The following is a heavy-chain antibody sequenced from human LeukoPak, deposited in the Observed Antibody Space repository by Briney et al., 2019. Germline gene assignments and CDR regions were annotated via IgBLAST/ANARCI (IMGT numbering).Heavy chain of an antibody. D-gene: IGHD2-15*01. Sequence: GRSLRLSSAASGFTFSSYGMHWVRQAPGKGLEWVALIWYDGSNKYYADSVKGRFTISRDNSKNTVYLQMNSLRAEDTAVYSCARELSPVVKYSFDSWGQGTQVTVSS. J-gene: IGHJ4*02. CDR3: ARELSPVVKYSFDS. CDR1: GFTFSSYG. CDR2: IWYDGSNK. V-gene: IGHV3-33*01.